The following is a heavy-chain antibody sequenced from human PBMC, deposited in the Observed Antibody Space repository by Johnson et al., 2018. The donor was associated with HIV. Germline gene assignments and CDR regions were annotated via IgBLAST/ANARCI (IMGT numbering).Heavy chain of an antibody. CDR3: AREPSIAAAGGDGAFDI. D-gene: IGHD6-13*01. V-gene: IGHV3-30*02. CDR2: IRSDGSNE. J-gene: IGHJ3*02. Sequence: QVQLVESGGGVVQPGRSLRLSCAASGFTFSSYGMHWVRQAPGKGLEWVAFIRSDGSNEYYADSVKGGFTISRDNSKNTLYLQMNSLRAEDTAVYYCAREPSIAAAGGDGAFDIWGRGTMLTVSS. CDR1: GFTFSSYG.